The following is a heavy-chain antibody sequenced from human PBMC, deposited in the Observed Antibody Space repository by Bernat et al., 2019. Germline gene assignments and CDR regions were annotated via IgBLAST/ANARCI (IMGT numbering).Heavy chain of an antibody. CDR2: IWYDGSNS. CDR1: GFTFRNSG. CDR3: ARDRSWLSSWFDS. J-gene: IGHJ5*01. D-gene: IGHD5-12*01. Sequence: QVQLVESGGGVVQPGRSLRLSCAASGFTFRNSGMHWVRQAPGKGLEWLSFIWYDGSNSYYADSVKGRFTVSRDNSKNTLYLQMNSLRAEDTAVYYCARDRSWLSSWFDSWGQGSLVTVSS. V-gene: IGHV3-33*01.